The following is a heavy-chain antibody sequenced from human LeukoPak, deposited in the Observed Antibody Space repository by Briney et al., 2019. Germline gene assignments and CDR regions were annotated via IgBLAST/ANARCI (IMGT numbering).Heavy chain of an antibody. D-gene: IGHD1-7*01. CDR2: IKQDGSEK. CDR3: ARDRNYVLPKNYFDY. J-gene: IGHJ4*02. Sequence: GGSLRLSCAASGFTFSSYWMSWVRQAPGKGLEWVANIKQDGSEKYYVDSVKGRFTISRDNAKNSLYLQMNSLRAEDTAVYYCARDRNYVLPKNYFDYWGQGTLVTVSS. V-gene: IGHV3-7*01. CDR1: GFTFSSYW.